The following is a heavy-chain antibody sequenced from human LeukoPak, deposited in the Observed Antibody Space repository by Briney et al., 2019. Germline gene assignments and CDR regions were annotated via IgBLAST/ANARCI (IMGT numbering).Heavy chain of an antibody. D-gene: IGHD3-9*01. J-gene: IGHJ4*02. Sequence: GASVKVSCKASGYTFTGYYMHWVRQAPGQGLEWMGWINPNSGGTNYAQKFQGRVTMTRDTSTSTAYMELRSLRSDDTAVYYCATRGDILTGYPYYFDYWGQGTLVTVSS. V-gene: IGHV1-2*02. CDR1: GYTFTGYY. CDR3: ATRGDILTGYPYYFDY. CDR2: INPNSGGT.